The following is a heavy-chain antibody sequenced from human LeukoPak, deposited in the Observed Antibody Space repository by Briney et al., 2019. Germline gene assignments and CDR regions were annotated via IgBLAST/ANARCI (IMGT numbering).Heavy chain of an antibody. J-gene: IGHJ4*02. Sequence: PGGSLRLSCAASGFTVSSNYMSWVRQAPGKGLEWVSAISGSGGSTYYADSVKGRFTISRDNSKNTLYLQMNSLRAEDTAVYYCAKTASIAAAGTWWGQGTLVTVSS. CDR3: AKTASIAAAGTW. D-gene: IGHD6-13*01. CDR1: GFTVSSNY. CDR2: ISGSGGST. V-gene: IGHV3-23*01.